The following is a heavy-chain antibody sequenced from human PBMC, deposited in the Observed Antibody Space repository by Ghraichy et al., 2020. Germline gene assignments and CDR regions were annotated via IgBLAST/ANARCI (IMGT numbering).Heavy chain of an antibody. V-gene: IGHV4-39*01. CDR3: ARQDSSAIH. J-gene: IGHJ4*02. D-gene: IGHD6-19*01. Sequence: SETLSLTCTVSGDSISSSTSYWGWIRQPPGKGLEWIGSIYYSGSTYYKPSLKSRVTISVASSKNQFSLKLSSVTAADTAVYYCARQDSSAIHWGQGTLVTVSS. CDR2: IYYSGST. CDR1: GDSISSSTSY.